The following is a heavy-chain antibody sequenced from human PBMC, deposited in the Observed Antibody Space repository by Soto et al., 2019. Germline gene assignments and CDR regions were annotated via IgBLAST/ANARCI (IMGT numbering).Heavy chain of an antibody. CDR2: IYYSGST. CDR1: GGSVSSSNYY. J-gene: IGHJ4*02. Sequence: QLQLQESGPGLVKPSETLSLTCTVSGGSVSSSNYYWGWIRQSPGKGLEWIGSIYYSGSTYYNPSLESRVTISVDKSKNQFSLKVISVTAADTAVYYCARLEGLATISYYFDYWGQGTLVTVSS. CDR3: ARLEGLATISYYFDY. V-gene: IGHV4-39*01. D-gene: IGHD3-9*01.